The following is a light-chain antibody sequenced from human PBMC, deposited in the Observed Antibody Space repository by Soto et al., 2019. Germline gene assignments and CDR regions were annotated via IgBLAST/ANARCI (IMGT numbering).Light chain of an antibody. V-gene: IGKV1-39*01. J-gene: IGKJ4*01. CDR3: QQSHSTPLT. CDR1: QSISRH. Sequence: DIQMTQSPSSLSASVGDRVTITCRASQSISRHLNWYQQRPGKAPKFLIYAASNLQIGVPSRFSGSGFGTDFTLPISSLQPEDFATYYCQQSHSTPLTFGGGTKVDIK. CDR2: AAS.